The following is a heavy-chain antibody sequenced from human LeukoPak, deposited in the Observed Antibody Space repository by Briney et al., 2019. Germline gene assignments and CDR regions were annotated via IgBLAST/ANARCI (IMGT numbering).Heavy chain of an antibody. CDR3: ARERVGGNLVYYYYYMDV. Sequence: PGGSLRLSCAASGFTFSSYSMNWVRQAPGKGLEWVSSISSSSSYIYYADSVKGRFTISRDNAKNSLYLQMNSLRAEDTAVYYCARERVGGNLVYYYYYMDVWGKGTTVTISS. J-gene: IGHJ6*03. CDR1: GFTFSSYS. V-gene: IGHV3-21*01. CDR2: ISSSSSYI. D-gene: IGHD4-23*01.